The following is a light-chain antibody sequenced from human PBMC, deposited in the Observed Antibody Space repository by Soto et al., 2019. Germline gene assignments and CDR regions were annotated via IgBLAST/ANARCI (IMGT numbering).Light chain of an antibody. CDR2: RNN. Sequence: QSVLTQPPSASGTPGQRVTISCSGSSSNIGSNYVYWYQQLPGTAPKLLIYRNNQRPSGVPDRFSGSKPGTSASLAISGLRSEDEADYYCAESDDSLAYVVFGGGTKLTVL. V-gene: IGLV1-47*01. CDR3: AESDDSLAYVV. J-gene: IGLJ2*01. CDR1: SSNIGSNY.